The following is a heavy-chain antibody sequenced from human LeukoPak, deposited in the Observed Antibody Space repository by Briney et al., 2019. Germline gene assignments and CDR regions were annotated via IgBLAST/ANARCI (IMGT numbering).Heavy chain of an antibody. CDR3: ATPYCSSLSCLDVFNI. Sequence: PSQTLSLTCSVSGVSISDGRYYWTWIRQRPGMGLEWIGYKYYSGSAKYNPSLKIRLTISIDTPKNQFSLHLSSVTAADTAIYYCATPYCSSLSCLDVFNIWGQGTMVTVSS. CDR2: KYYSGSA. CDR1: GVSISDGRYY. V-gene: IGHV4-31*03. D-gene: IGHD2-2*01. J-gene: IGHJ3*02.